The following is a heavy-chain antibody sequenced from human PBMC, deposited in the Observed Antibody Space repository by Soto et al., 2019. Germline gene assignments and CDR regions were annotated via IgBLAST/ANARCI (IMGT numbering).Heavy chain of an antibody. CDR1: GYSFTSFW. D-gene: IGHD2-15*01. CDR3: ARWGRRDGYDYYGLDV. J-gene: IGHJ6*02. Sequence: EVQLVQSGAEMKKPGESLRISCKGSGYSFTSFWITWVRHMPGKGLERMGRINPSDSYTNYSPSFQGHVTISADKSISTVYLQWSSLKASDTAMYYCARWGRRDGYDYYGLDVWGQGTTVTVSS. V-gene: IGHV5-10-1*03. CDR2: INPSDSYT.